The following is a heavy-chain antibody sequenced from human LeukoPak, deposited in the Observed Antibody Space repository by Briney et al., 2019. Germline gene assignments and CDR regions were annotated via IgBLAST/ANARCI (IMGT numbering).Heavy chain of an antibody. V-gene: IGHV5-51*01. CDR2: IYPGDSDT. D-gene: IGHD7-27*01. Sequence: GESLKISCKGSGYSFTTYWIAWVRQMPGKGLEWVGIIYPGDSDTRYSPSFQGQVTISADKSINTAYLQWSSLKASDTAMYYCVRQGPQDASHWGGTFDTWGQGTMVTVSS. J-gene: IGHJ3*02. CDR3: VRQGPQDASHWGGTFDT. CDR1: GYSFTTYW.